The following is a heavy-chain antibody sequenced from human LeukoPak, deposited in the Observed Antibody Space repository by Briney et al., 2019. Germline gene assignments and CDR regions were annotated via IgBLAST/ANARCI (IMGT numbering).Heavy chain of an antibody. D-gene: IGHD6-19*01. CDR2: IYSSGIT. Sequence: PSETLSLTCTVSGDSMSNYYWSWIRQPPGQGLEWIGYIYSSGITNYNPSLKSRVTISVDTSKNQFSLNLSSVTAADTAVYYCARRTYSSDWYYFDYWGQGTLVTVSS. J-gene: IGHJ4*02. CDR1: GDSMSNYY. V-gene: IGHV4-59*01. CDR3: ARRTYSSDWYYFDY.